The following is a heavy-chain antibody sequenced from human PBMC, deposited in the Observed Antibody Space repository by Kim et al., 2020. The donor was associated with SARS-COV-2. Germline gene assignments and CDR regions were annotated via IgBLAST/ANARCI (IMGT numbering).Heavy chain of an antibody. D-gene: IGHD2-15*01. Sequence: GGSLRLSCAASGFTFSNYAMTWVRQAPGKGLQWVSTMSGSTTFTYYADSVKGRFTISRDTSKKTLYLQMNSLRAEDTAVYYCAKNGPTSDLYGGWLDPWGQGTLVIVSS. CDR2: MSGSTTFT. V-gene: IGHV3-23*01. J-gene: IGHJ5*02. CDR1: GFTFSNYA. CDR3: AKNGPTSDLYGGWLDP.